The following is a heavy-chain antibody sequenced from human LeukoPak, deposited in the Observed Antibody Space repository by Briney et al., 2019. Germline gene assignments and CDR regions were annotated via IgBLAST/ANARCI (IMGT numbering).Heavy chain of an antibody. Sequence: SETLSLTCAVYGGSISGYYWSWIRQPQGKGLEWIGEINHSGSTNYNPSLKSRVTISVDTSKNQFSLKLSSVTAADTAVYYCARIAAAGSPWFDPWGQGTLVTVSS. CDR2: INHSGST. V-gene: IGHV4-34*01. J-gene: IGHJ5*02. CDR3: ARIAAAGSPWFDP. D-gene: IGHD6-13*01. CDR1: GGSISGYY.